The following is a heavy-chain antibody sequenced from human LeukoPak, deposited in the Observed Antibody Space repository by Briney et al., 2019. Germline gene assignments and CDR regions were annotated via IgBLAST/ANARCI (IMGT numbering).Heavy chain of an antibody. CDR3: AKGGAQV. J-gene: IGHJ4*02. Sequence: GRSLRLSCAASGFTFSSYAVHWVRQAPGKGLEWVALISYDGSNKYYADSVRGRFIISRDSSKNTLYLQMNSLRAEDTAVYYCAKGGAQVGGQGTLVTVSS. V-gene: IGHV3-30*04. CDR2: ISYDGSNK. D-gene: IGHD1-26*01. CDR1: GFTFSSYA.